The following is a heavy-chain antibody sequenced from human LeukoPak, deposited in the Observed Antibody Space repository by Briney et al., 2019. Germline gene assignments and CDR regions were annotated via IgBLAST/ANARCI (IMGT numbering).Heavy chain of an antibody. Sequence: PGGSLRLSCAASGFTVSSNYMSWVRQAPGKGLEWVSAIYSGGSTYYADSVKGRFTISRDNSKNTLYLQMNSLRAEDTAVYYCARDEQQLSFDYWGQGTLVTVSS. CDR3: ARDEQQLSFDY. CDR1: GFTVSSNY. CDR2: IYSGGST. D-gene: IGHD6-13*01. J-gene: IGHJ4*02. V-gene: IGHV3-66*01.